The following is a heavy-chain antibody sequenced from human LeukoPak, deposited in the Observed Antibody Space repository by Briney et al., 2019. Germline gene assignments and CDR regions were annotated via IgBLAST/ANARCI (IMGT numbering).Heavy chain of an antibody. D-gene: IGHD4-17*01. CDR1: GGTFSSYA. J-gene: IGHJ3*02. Sequence: ASVKVSCKASGGTFSSYAISWVRQAPGQGLEWMGGIIPIFGTANYAQKFQGRVTITADKSTSTAYMELSSLRSEDTAVYYCARRVIDATVTTYAFDIWGQGTMVTVSS. V-gene: IGHV1-69*06. CDR2: IIPIFGTA. CDR3: ARRVIDATVTTYAFDI.